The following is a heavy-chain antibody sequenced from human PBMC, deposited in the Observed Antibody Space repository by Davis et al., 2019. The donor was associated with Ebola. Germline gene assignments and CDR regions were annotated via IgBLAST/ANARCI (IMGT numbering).Heavy chain of an antibody. CDR1: GNSLTSLW. CDR3: ASLRRTITGMDDAFDI. D-gene: IGHD1-20*01. Sequence: GESLKISCQGSGNSLTSLWIGWVRQMPGKGLEWMGLIYTGDSDTRYSPSFRGQVTISADKSIGTAYLQWSGLKASDTAIYYCASLRRTITGMDDAFDIWGQGTMVTVSS. CDR2: IYTGDSDT. J-gene: IGHJ3*02. V-gene: IGHV5-51*01.